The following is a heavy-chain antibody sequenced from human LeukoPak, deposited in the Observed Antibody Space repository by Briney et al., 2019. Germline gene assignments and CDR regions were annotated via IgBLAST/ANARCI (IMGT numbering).Heavy chain of an antibody. D-gene: IGHD2-15*01. CDR3: ARKGLLGSGKPWFDP. Sequence: ASVKVSCKASGYTFTSYDTNWVRQATGQGLEWMGWMNPNSGNTGYAQKFQGRVTMTRNTSISTAYMELTGLSSDDTAMYFCARKGLLGSGKPWFDPWGQGTLVTVSS. V-gene: IGHV1-8*01. CDR1: GYTFTSYD. J-gene: IGHJ5*02. CDR2: MNPNSGNT.